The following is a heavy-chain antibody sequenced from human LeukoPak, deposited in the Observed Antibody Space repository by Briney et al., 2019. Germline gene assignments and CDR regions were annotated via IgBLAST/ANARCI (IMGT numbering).Heavy chain of an antibody. CDR2: IIPIFGIA. J-gene: IGHJ4*02. V-gene: IGHV1-69*04. CDR1: GGTFSSYA. Sequence: SVKVSCKASGGTFSSYAISWVRQAPGQGLEWMGRIIPIFGIANYAQKFQGRVTITADKSTSTAYMELSSLRSEDTAVYYCARQQYSSGSYYFDYWGQGTVVTVSS. D-gene: IGHD6-19*01. CDR3: ARQQYSSGSYYFDY.